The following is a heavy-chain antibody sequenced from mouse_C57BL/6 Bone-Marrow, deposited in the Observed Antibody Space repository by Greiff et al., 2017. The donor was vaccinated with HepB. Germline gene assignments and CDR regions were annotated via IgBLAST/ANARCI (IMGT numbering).Heavy chain of an antibody. CDR2: INPNNGGT. D-gene: IGHD1-1*01. J-gene: IGHJ3*01. CDR1: GYTFTDYY. CDR3: ARRDYYGSTLN. V-gene: IGHV1-26*01. Sequence: EVQLQQSGPELVKPGASVKISCKASGYTFTDYYMNWVKQSHGKSLEWIGDINPNNGGTSYNQKFKGKATLTVDKSSSTAYMELRSLTSEDSAVYYCARRDYYGSTLNWGQGTLVTVSA.